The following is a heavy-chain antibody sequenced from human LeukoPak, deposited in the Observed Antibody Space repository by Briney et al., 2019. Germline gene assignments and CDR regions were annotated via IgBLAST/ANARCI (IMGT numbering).Heavy chain of an antibody. CDR3: ARSDYYDSSHDAFDI. J-gene: IGHJ3*02. CDR2: IIPIFGTA. D-gene: IGHD3-22*01. V-gene: IGHV1-69*05. CDR1: GGTFSSYA. Sequence: ASVKVSCKASGGTFSSYAISWVRQAPGQGLEWMGGIIPIFGTANYAQKFQGRVTITTDESTSTAYMELSSLGSEDTAVYYCARSDYYDSSHDAFDIWGQGTMVTVSS.